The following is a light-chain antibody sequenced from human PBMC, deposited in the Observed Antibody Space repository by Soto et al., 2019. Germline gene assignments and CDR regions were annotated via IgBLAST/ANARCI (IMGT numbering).Light chain of an antibody. V-gene: IGKV1-39*01. J-gene: IGKJ2*01. CDR2: GTY. Sequence: DIRMTQSPSSLSASVGDRGTISCRASQSIRSSFHWYQQRPGTPPNLLIYGTYSLQSGVPSRFRGSGSGTDFTLTISGVQLEDCPTYYCQPSFSIPIYTFGQGTKVDIK. CDR3: QPSFSIPIYT. CDR1: QSIRSS.